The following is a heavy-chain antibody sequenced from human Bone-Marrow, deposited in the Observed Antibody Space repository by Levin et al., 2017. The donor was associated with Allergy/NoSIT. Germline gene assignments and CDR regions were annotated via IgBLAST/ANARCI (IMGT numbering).Heavy chain of an antibody. J-gene: IGHJ3*01. CDR2: ITASGRSV. D-gene: IGHD1-1*01. CDR3: GKSQLRWGGAFNV. V-gene: IGHV3-23*01. CDR1: GFTFSSYW. Sequence: GESLKISCSASGFTFSSYWMSWVRQTPGKGLEWVSSITASGRSVYYADSVKGRFIISREDSNNMLHLEMNGLRAEDGAVYYCGKSQLRWGGAFNVWGQGTRVAVSS.